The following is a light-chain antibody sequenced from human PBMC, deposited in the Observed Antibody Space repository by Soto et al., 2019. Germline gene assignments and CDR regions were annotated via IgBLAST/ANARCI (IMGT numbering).Light chain of an antibody. V-gene: IGKV3-20*01. CDR3: QQYRSSPPIT. J-gene: IGKJ5*01. CDR1: QSVSSSY. Sequence: EIVLTQSPGTLSLSPGERATLSCRASQSVSSSYFAWYQQKPGQAPRLLIYGASSTSTGGPDRFSGSGSGTDFSLTISRLEPEEFAVYYCQQYRSSPPITFGQGTRLEIK. CDR2: GAS.